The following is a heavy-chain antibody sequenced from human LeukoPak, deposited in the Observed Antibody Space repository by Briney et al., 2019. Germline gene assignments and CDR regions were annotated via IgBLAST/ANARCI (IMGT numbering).Heavy chain of an antibody. V-gene: IGHV4-59*12. Sequence: SETLSLTCTVSGGSISSYYWSWIRQPPGKGLEWIGYIYYSGSTNYNPSLKSRVTISVDTSKNQFSLKLSSVTAADTAVYYCAGTTVVTPSAWYFDLWGRGTLVTVSS. CDR1: GGSISSYY. D-gene: IGHD4-23*01. CDR2: IYYSGST. J-gene: IGHJ2*01. CDR3: AGTTVVTPSAWYFDL.